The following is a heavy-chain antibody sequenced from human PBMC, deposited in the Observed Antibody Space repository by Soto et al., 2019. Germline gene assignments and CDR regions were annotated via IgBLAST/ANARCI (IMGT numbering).Heavy chain of an antibody. CDR3: AKSSAAAAGDFDY. CDR2: ISYDGSNK. V-gene: IGHV3-30*18. D-gene: IGHD6-13*01. Sequence: QVQLVESGGGVVQPGRSLRLSCAASGFTFSSYGMHWVRQAPGKGLEWVAVISYDGSNKYYADSVKGRFTISRDNSKNTLYLQMHSLRAEDKAVYYCAKSSAAAAGDFDYWGQGTLVTVSS. CDR1: GFTFSSYG. J-gene: IGHJ4*02.